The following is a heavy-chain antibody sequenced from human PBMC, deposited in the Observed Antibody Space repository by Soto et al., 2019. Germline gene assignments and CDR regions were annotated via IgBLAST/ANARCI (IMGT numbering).Heavy chain of an antibody. CDR1: GGSIGSSSYY. CDR3: ARGIDCSSTSCPSGYWFDP. Sequence: SETLSLTCSVSGGSIGSSSYYFGWIRQPPGKGLEWIGSLYYTGTTYYNSSLKSRVTISADKSQNQFSLKLSSVTAADTAVYYCARGIDCSSTSCPSGYWFDPWGQGTLVTVSS. J-gene: IGHJ5*02. D-gene: IGHD2-2*01. CDR2: LYYTGTT. V-gene: IGHV4-39*07.